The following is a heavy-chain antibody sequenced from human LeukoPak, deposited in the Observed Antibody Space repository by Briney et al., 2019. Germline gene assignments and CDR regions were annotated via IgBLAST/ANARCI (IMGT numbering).Heavy chain of an antibody. Sequence: GGSLRLSCAASRFTFSDYYLSWIRQAPGKGLEWVSYISSSGSTVYYADSVKGRFTISRDNAKNSLYLQMNSLRAEDTAVYYCARHSASGSYYSLKFDNWGQGTLVTVSS. CDR3: ARHSASGSYYSLKFDN. CDR2: ISSSGSTV. D-gene: IGHD3-10*01. CDR1: RFTFSDYY. V-gene: IGHV3-11*01. J-gene: IGHJ4*02.